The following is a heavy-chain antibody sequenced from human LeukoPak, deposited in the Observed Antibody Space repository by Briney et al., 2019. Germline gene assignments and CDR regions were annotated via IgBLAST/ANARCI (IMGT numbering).Heavy chain of an antibody. CDR2: IVVGGGNT. D-gene: IGHD4-17*01. V-gene: IGHV1-58*01. Sequence: SVKVSCKASGFTFTSSAVQWVRQARGQRLEWIGWIVVGGGNTNYAQKFQERVTITRDMSTSTAYMELSSLRSEDTAVYYCAAPTVTTDDAFDIWGQGTMVTVSS. CDR3: AAPTVTTDDAFDI. CDR1: GFTFTSSA. J-gene: IGHJ3*02.